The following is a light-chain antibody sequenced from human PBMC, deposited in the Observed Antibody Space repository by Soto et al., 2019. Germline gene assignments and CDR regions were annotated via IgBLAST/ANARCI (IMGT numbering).Light chain of an antibody. Sequence: EIVLTQSPGTLSLSPGERATLSCRASQSVSSSYLAWYQQKPGQAPRLLIYGASSRATGIPVRFSGSGAGTDFILASSRVEPEDFAVYYCRQYGSSFTFGPGTKVDIK. J-gene: IGKJ3*01. CDR2: GAS. CDR1: QSVSSSY. V-gene: IGKV3-20*01. CDR3: RQYGSSFT.